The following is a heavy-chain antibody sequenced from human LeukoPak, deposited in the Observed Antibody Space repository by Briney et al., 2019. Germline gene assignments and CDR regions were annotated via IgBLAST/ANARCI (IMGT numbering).Heavy chain of an antibody. D-gene: IGHD2-8*01. CDR3: ATAGYCTNGVCYTLDY. Sequence: ASVKVSCKASGGTFSSYAISWVRQAPGKGLEWMGGFDPEDGETIYAQKFQGRVTMTEDTSTDTAYMELSSLRSEDTAVYYCATAGYCTNGVCYTLDYWGQGTLVTVSS. CDR2: FDPEDGET. CDR1: GGTFSSYA. V-gene: IGHV1-24*01. J-gene: IGHJ4*02.